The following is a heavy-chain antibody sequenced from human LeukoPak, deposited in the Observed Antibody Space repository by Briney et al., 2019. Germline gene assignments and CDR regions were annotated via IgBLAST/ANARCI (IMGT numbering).Heavy chain of an antibody. CDR3: AKEPSSGLYYYYYMDV. CDR2: ISGSGGST. CDR1: GFTFSSYA. V-gene: IGHV3-23*01. J-gene: IGHJ6*03. D-gene: IGHD3-22*01. Sequence: PGGSLRLSCAASGFTFSSYAMSWVRQAPGKGLEWVSAISGSGGSTYYADSVKGRFTISRDNSKNTLYLQMNSLRAEDTAVYYCAKEPSSGLYYYYYMDVWGKGTTVTVSS.